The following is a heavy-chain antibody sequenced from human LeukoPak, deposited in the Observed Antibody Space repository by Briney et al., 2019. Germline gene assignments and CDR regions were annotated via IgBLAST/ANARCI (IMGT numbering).Heavy chain of an antibody. V-gene: IGHV3-30-3*01. J-gene: IGHJ4*02. D-gene: IGHD2-2*01. CDR2: ISYDGSNK. CDR3: AGPYHCSSTSCFRN. CDR1: GFILSSYW. Sequence: PGGSLRLSCAASGFILSSYWMSWVRQAPGKGLEWVAVISYDGSNKYYADSVKGRFTISRDNSKNTLYLQMNSLRAEDTAVYYCAGPYHCSSTSCFRNWGQGTLVTVSS.